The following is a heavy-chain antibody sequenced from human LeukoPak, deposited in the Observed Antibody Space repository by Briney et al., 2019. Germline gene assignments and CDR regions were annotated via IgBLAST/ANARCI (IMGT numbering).Heavy chain of an antibody. J-gene: IGHJ4*02. Sequence: SGGSLRLSCAASGFTFDDYGMTWVRQAPGKGLEWVSGIIWNGAHTGYADSVKGRFTISRDNAKNSLYLQMNSLRAEDTALYYCARDLAVVDYWGQGTLVTVSS. CDR1: GFTFDDYG. CDR2: IIWNGAHT. CDR3: ARDLAVVDY. V-gene: IGHV3-20*04. D-gene: IGHD6-19*01.